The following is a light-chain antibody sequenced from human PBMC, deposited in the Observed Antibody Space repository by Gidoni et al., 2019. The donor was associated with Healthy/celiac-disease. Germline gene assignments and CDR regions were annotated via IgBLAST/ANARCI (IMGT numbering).Light chain of an antibody. Sequence: IVMTQSPATLSVSPGERATLSCRASQSVSSNLAWYQQKPGQSPRLLIYGASTRATGIPARFSGSVSGTEFTLTIRSLQSEDFAVYYWQQYNNWPPFTFGPGTKVDIK. CDR3: QQYNNWPPFT. J-gene: IGKJ3*01. CDR1: QSVSSN. V-gene: IGKV3-15*01. CDR2: GAS.